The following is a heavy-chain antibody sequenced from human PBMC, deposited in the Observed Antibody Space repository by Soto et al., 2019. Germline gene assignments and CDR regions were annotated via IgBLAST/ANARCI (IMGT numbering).Heavy chain of an antibody. D-gene: IGHD2-2*01. V-gene: IGHV3-21*01. Sequence: GGSLRLSCAASGFTFSSYSMNWVRQAPGKGLEWVSSISSSSSYIYYADSVKGRFTISRDNAKNSLYLQMNSLRAEDTAVYYCARVMGGPLQDDIVVVPAAHRDYYYYGMDVWGQGTTVTVSS. J-gene: IGHJ6*02. CDR2: ISSSSSYI. CDR1: GFTFSSYS. CDR3: ARVMGGPLQDDIVVVPAAHRDYYYYGMDV.